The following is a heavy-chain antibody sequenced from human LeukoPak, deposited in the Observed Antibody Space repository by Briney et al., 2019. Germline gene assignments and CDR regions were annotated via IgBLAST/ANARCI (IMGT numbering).Heavy chain of an antibody. CDR3: ASDRDNSDWQKRFDS. Sequence: GGSLRLSRAASGFTFSTYWMNWYRQAPGKGLEWVGNINQDASEINYVDSVRGRFTISRDNAKNSLHLQMNSLRAEDTAVYYCASDRDNSDWQKRFDSWGQGTLVTVSS. CDR2: INQDASEI. J-gene: IGHJ4*02. D-gene: IGHD2-21*02. CDR1: GFTFSTYW. V-gene: IGHV3-7*01.